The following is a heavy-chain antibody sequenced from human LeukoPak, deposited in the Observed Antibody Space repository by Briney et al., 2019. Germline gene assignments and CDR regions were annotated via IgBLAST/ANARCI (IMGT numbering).Heavy chain of an antibody. CDR3: AKEGSYSSGWYDY. CDR2: ISYDGSNK. J-gene: IGHJ4*02. V-gene: IGHV3-30*18. CDR1: GFTFSSYG. D-gene: IGHD6-19*01. Sequence: HPGGSLRPSCAASGFTFSSYGMHWVRQAPGKGLEWVAVISYDGSNKYYADSVKGRFTISRDNSKNTLYLQMNSLRAEDTAVYYCAKEGSYSSGWYDYWGQGTLVTVSS.